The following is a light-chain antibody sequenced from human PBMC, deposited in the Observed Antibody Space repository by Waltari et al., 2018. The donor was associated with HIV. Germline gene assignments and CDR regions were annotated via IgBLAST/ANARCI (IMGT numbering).Light chain of an antibody. V-gene: IGKV1-39*01. CDR2: GAF. CDR1: QSISTY. Sequence: DIKMTQSPSSLSASVGDRVTITCRASQSISTYLNWYQQKPGKAPKLLIYGAFSLQSGVPSGFSGSGSGTDFTLTITSLQPEDFATYYCQQSYNIPLTFGGGTKVEL. CDR3: QQSYNIPLT. J-gene: IGKJ4*01.